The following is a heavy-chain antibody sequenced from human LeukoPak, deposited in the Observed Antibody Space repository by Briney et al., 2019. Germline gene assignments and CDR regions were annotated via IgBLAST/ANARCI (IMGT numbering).Heavy chain of an antibody. D-gene: IGHD3-3*01. J-gene: IGHJ4*02. Sequence: ASVEVSCKASGYTFTSYDINWVRQATGQGLEWMGWMNPNSGNTGYAQKFQGRVTMTRNTSISTAYMELSSLRSEDTAVYYCAGVGARARLLRTLYYWGQGTLVTVSS. CDR2: MNPNSGNT. CDR3: AGVGARARLLRTLYY. CDR1: GYTFTSYD. V-gene: IGHV1-8*01.